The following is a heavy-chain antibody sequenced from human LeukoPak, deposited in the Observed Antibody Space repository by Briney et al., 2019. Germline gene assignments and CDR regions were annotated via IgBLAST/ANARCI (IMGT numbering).Heavy chain of an antibody. CDR1: GFIYGNYW. CDR2: VMQDGREK. Sequence: GGSLRLSCVGSGFIYGNYWMHWVRQAPGKGLEWVASVMQDGREKHYVDSVKGRFVISRDNTQNSVFLQMNSLRAEDTAIYYCAKDRTVGASYWYFDLWGRGTLVTVSS. V-gene: IGHV3-7*03. CDR3: AKDRTVGASYWYFDL. J-gene: IGHJ2*01. D-gene: IGHD1-26*01.